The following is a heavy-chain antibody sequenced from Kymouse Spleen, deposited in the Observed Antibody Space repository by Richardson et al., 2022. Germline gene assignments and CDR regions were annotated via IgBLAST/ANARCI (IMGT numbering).Heavy chain of an antibody. CDR1: GFTFSSYW. CDR2: IKQDGSEK. Sequence: EVQLVESGGGLVQPGGSLRLSCAASGFTFSSYWMSWVRQAPGKGLEWVANIKQDGSEKYYVDSVKGRFTISRDNAKNSLYLQMNSLRAEDTAVYYCAREGGTGTTDYYYGMDVWGQGTTVTVSS. J-gene: IGHJ6*02. V-gene: IGHV3-7*01. D-gene: IGHD1-7*01. CDR3: AREGGTGTTDYYYGMDV.